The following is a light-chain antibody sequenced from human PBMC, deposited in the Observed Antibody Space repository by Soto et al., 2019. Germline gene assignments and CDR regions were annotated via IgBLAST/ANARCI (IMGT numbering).Light chain of an antibody. CDR2: EVT. CDR3: CSFADFTYV. V-gene: IGLV2-23*02. CDR1: SSDIGSYDL. J-gene: IGLJ1*01. Sequence: QSALTQPACVSGSPGQSITISCTGTSSDIGSYDLVSWYQQHPGTAPKLIIYEVTKRPSGVSTRFSGSKSGNTASLTISGLQAVDEADYYCCSFADFTYVFGTGTKVTGL.